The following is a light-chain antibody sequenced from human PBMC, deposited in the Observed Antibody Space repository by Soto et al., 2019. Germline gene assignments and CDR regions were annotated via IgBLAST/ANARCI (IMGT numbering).Light chain of an antibody. V-gene: IGKV1-33*01. CDR2: DAS. CDR1: HDSRDH. Sequence: IQVTQSPSSLSASEGPRVSPTCQASHDSRDHLNWYQQKPGTPPKLLIYDASNLHTGVPSRFSGSGSGTDFTFTISSLQPEDIETYFCHQYDKLSQTFGPGTKVDIK. CDR3: HQYDKLSQT. J-gene: IGKJ3*01.